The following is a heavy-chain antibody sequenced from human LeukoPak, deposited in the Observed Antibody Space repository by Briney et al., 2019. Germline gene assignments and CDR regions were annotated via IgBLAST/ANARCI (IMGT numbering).Heavy chain of an antibody. CDR3: ARDSVGATGHFDY. V-gene: IGHV1-18*01. Sequence: EASVKVSCKASGYSFTSCGISWVRQAPGQGLEWMGWVSAYNGNTNYAQMLQGRVTMTTDTSTSTAYMELRSLRSDDTAVYYCARDSVGATGHFDYWGQGTLVTVSS. CDR1: GYSFTSCG. CDR2: VSAYNGNT. D-gene: IGHD1-26*01. J-gene: IGHJ4*02.